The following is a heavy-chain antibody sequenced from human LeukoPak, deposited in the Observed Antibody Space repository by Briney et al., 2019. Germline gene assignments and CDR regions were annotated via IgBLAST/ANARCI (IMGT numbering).Heavy chain of an antibody. D-gene: IGHD6-6*01. CDR2: IKPDGSEK. J-gene: IGHJ4*02. CDR1: GFTFSDYW. Sequence: GGSLRLSCAASGFTFSDYWMTWVRQAPGKGLEWVANIKPDGSEKYYVDSVRGRFTISRDNAKNSLYLQMNSLRVEGTAVYYCAKDIEQLVPVGGDYWGQGTLVTVSS. V-gene: IGHV3-7*03. CDR3: AKDIEQLVPVGGDY.